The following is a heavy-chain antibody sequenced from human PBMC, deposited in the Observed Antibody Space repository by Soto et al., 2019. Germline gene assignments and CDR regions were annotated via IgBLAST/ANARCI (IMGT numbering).Heavy chain of an antibody. Sequence: QVQLVQSGAEVKKPGASVKVSCKASGYTFTNYAMHWVRQAPGQRLEWMGWINGGKGNPEHSQKFQGRATISRDTSASTVYMELSSLRSEDTAIYYCARYNGGLDYWGQGTPVTVSS. CDR1: GYTFTNYA. CDR3: ARYNGGLDY. CDR2: INGGKGNP. D-gene: IGHD1-20*01. V-gene: IGHV1-3*01. J-gene: IGHJ4*02.